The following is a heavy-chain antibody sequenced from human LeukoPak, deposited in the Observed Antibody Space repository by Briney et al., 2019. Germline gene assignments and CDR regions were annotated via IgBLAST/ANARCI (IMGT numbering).Heavy chain of an antibody. CDR3: ARLPLGYYDSSGYWDY. CDR1: VGPIRSRSYY. D-gene: IGHD3-22*01. J-gene: IGHJ4*02. V-gene: IGHV4-39*01. Sequence: PSETLSLTCTVSVGPIRSRSYYWGWIRQPPGKGLEWIGSIYYGGSPSYNPSLSGRVTISVDTSKNQFSLRLSSVTAADMAVYYCARLPLGYYDSSGYWDYWGQGTLVTVSS. CDR2: IYYGGSP.